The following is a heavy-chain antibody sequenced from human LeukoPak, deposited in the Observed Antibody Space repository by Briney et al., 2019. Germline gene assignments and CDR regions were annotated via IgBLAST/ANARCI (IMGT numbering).Heavy chain of an antibody. CDR1: GGTFSSYA. CDR3: ARARDWAGYSYGFYY. Sequence: GASVKVSCKASGGTFSSYAISRVRQAPGQGLEWMGGIIPIFGTANYAQKFQGRVTITADESTSTAYMELSSLRSEDTAVYYCARARDWAGYSYGFYYWGQGTLVTVSS. CDR2: IIPIFGTA. V-gene: IGHV1-69*01. J-gene: IGHJ4*02. D-gene: IGHD5-18*01.